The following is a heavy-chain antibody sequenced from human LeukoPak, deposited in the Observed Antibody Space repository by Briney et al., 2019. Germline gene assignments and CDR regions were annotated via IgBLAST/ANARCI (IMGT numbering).Heavy chain of an antibody. Sequence: GGSLRLSCAASGFTFSSYSMNWVRQAPGKGLEWVSSISSSSSYIYYADSVKGRFTISRDNAKNSLYLQMNSLRAEDTAVYYCAREVGDEYGSGSYWGQGTLVTVSS. CDR2: ISSSSSYI. J-gene: IGHJ4*02. D-gene: IGHD3-10*01. CDR3: AREVGDEYGSGSY. CDR1: GFTFSSYS. V-gene: IGHV3-21*01.